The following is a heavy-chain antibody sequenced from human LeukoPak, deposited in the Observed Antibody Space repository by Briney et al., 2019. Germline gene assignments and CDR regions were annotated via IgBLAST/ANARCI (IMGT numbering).Heavy chain of an antibody. CDR3: ARGSLYCSGGSCYSGYFDY. CDR1: GGSFSGYY. J-gene: IGHJ4*02. CDR2: INHSGST. D-gene: IGHD2-15*01. V-gene: IGHV4-34*01. Sequence: SETLSLTCAVYGGSFSGYYWSGIRQPPGKGLEWIGEINHSGSTSYNPSLKSRVTISVDTSKNQFSLKLSSVTAADTAVYYCARGSLYCSGGSCYSGYFDYWGQGTLVTVSS.